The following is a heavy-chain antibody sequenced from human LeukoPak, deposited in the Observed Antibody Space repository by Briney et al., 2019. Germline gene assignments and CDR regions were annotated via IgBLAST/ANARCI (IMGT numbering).Heavy chain of an antibody. CDR3: ARGGGWLVQH. Sequence: SETLSLTCTVSGGSISTSYWSWIRQFPGKGLEWIGYIGSTNYNPSLKSRVTISLDTSKNQFSLNLSSVTAADPAVYYCARGGGWLVQHWGQGTLVTVSS. D-gene: IGHD6-19*01. CDR2: IGST. V-gene: IGHV4-59*01. J-gene: IGHJ1*01. CDR1: GGSISTSY.